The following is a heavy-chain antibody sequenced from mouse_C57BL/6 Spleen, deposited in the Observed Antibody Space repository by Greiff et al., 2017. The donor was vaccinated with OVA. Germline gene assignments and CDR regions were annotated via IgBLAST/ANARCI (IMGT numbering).Heavy chain of an antibody. J-gene: IGHJ4*01. Sequence: QVQLQQSGAELVKPGASVKMSCKASGYTFTSYWITWVKQRRGQGLEWIGDIYPGSGSTNYNEKFKSKATLTVDTSSSTAYMQLSSLTSEDSAVYYCARSGTTGAMDYWGQGTSVTVSS. CDR2: IYPGSGST. D-gene: IGHD1-1*01. CDR3: ARSGTTGAMDY. CDR1: GYTFTSYW. V-gene: IGHV1-55*01.